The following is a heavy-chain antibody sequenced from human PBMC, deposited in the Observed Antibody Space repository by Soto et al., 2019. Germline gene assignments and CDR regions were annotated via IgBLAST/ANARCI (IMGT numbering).Heavy chain of an antibody. V-gene: IGHV3-21*01. CDR2: ISSTTNYI. Sequence: GGSLRLSCAASGFTFTRYSMNWVRQAPGKGLEWVSSISSTTNYIYYADSMKGRFTVSGDNAKNSVYLEMNSLSAEDTAVYYCARESEDLTSNFDYWGQGTLVTVSS. J-gene: IGHJ4*02. CDR3: ARESEDLTSNFDY. CDR1: GFTFTRYS.